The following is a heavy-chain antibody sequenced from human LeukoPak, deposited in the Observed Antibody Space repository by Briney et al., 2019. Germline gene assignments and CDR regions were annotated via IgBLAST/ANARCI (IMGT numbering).Heavy chain of an antibody. CDR2: INSDGSST. Sequence: GGSLRLSCAASGFTFSSFSMNWVRQAPGKGLVWVSRINSDGSSTSYADSVKGRFTISRDNAKNTLYLQMNSLRAEDTAVYYCARVVSGDYDYWGQGTLVTVSS. CDR1: GFTFSSFS. J-gene: IGHJ4*02. D-gene: IGHD2-15*01. CDR3: ARVVSGDYDY. V-gene: IGHV3-74*01.